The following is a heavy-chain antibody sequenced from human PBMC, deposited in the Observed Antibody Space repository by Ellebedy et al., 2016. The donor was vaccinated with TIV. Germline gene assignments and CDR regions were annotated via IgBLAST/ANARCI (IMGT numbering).Heavy chain of an antibody. D-gene: IGHD1-26*01. CDR3: AKDRIVGARKFDD. CDR2: ISNSGEST. Sequence: GESLKISCVASGFTFNSFAMSWVRQAPGKGLEWVSTISNSGESTTNADSGKGRFTISRDNSKNTLYLQMNGLRAEDTAVYYCAKDRIVGARKFDDWGQGTLVTVSS. CDR1: GFTFNSFA. J-gene: IGHJ4*02. V-gene: IGHV3-23*01.